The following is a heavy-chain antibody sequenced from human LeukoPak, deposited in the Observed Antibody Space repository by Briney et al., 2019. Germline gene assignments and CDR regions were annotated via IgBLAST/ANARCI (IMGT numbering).Heavy chain of an antibody. CDR2: IIPIFGTA. J-gene: IGHJ4*02. CDR3: AREYYYDSSGSGGFDY. D-gene: IGHD3-22*01. Sequence: GASVKVSCKASGGTFISYAISWVRQAPGQGLEWMGGIIPIFGTANYAQKFQGRVTITADESTSTAYMEQSSLRSEDTAVYYCAREYYYDSSGSGGFDYWGQGTLVTVSS. CDR1: GGTFISYA. V-gene: IGHV1-69*01.